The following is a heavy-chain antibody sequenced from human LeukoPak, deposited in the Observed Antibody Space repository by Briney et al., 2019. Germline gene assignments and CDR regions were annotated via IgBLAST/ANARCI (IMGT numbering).Heavy chain of an antibody. CDR3: ARDNTEYYYGSGSYYN. D-gene: IGHD3-10*01. J-gene: IGHJ4*02. V-gene: IGHV3-7*01. Sequence: GGSLRLSCAASGFTFSSYWMSWVRQAPGKGLEWVANIKQDGSEKYYVDSVKGRFTISRDNAKNSLYLQMNSLRAEDTAVYYCARDNTEYYYGSGSYYNWGQGTLVTVSS. CDR2: IKQDGSEK. CDR1: GFTFSSYW.